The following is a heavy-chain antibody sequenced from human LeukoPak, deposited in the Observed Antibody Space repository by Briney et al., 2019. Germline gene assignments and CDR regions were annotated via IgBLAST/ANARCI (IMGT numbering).Heavy chain of an antibody. CDR3: SRPRGDWEKGPFDY. CDR1: GFTFTDAW. J-gene: IGHJ4*02. Sequence: PGGSLRLSCAASGFTFTDAWMSWVRQAPGKGLEWVGFIRSKAYGGTTEYAASVKGRFTISRDDSKSIAYLQMNSLKTEDTAVYYCSRPRGDWEKGPFDYWGQGTLVTVSS. V-gene: IGHV3-49*04. D-gene: IGHD1-26*01. CDR2: IRSKAYGGTT.